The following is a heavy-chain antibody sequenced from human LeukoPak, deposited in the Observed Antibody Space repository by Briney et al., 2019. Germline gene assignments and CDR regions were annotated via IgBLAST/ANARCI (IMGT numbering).Heavy chain of an antibody. Sequence: PSETLSLTCAVSGGSISSGGYSWSWIRQPPGKGLEWIGYIYHSGSTYYNPSLKSRVTISVDTSKNQFSLKLSSVTAADTAVYYCARDRLGPLDYWGQGTLVTVSS. CDR1: GGSISSGGYS. CDR3: ARDRLGPLDY. CDR2: IYHSGST. D-gene: IGHD6-19*01. V-gene: IGHV4-30-2*01. J-gene: IGHJ4*02.